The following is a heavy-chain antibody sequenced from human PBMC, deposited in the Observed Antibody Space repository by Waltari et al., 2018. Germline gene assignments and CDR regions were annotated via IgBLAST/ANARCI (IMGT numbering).Heavy chain of an antibody. Sequence: QVQLVQSGAEVKKPGASVRVSCKASGYTFTGYYMHWVRQAPGQGLEWMGRINPNSGGTNDAQKFQGRVTMTRDTSISTAYMELSRLRSDDTAVYYCARDLERRIAADDYWGQGTLVTVSS. CDR1: GYTFTGYY. V-gene: IGHV1-2*06. CDR2: INPNSGGT. CDR3: ARDLERRIAADDY. D-gene: IGHD6-13*01. J-gene: IGHJ4*02.